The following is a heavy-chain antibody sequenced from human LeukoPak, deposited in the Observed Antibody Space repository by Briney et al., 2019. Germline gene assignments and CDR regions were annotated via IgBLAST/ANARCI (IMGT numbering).Heavy chain of an antibody. D-gene: IGHD4-17*01. J-gene: IGHJ3*02. CDR2: ISSSGSTI. V-gene: IGHV3-48*03. CDR1: GFTFSSYE. CDR3: ARDDYGDYADAFDI. Sequence: GGSLRLSCAASGFTFSSYEMNWVRQAPGKGLEWVSYISSSGSTIYYADSVKGRFTISRDNAKNSLYLQMNSLRAEDTAVYYCARDDYGDYADAFDIWGQGTMVTVSS.